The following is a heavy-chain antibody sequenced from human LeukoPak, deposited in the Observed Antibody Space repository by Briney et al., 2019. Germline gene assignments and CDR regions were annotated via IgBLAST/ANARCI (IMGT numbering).Heavy chain of an antibody. CDR3: ARQSNVATRYVDY. D-gene: IGHD5-12*01. J-gene: IGHJ4*02. CDR1: GGSISSGGYY. V-gene: IGHV4-31*03. CDR2: IYYSGST. Sequence: PSETLSLTCTVSGGSISSGGYYWSWIHQHPGKGLERIGYIYYSGSTYYNPSLKSRVTISVDTSKNRFSLKLSSVTAADTAVYYCARQSNVATRYVDYWGQGTLVTVSS.